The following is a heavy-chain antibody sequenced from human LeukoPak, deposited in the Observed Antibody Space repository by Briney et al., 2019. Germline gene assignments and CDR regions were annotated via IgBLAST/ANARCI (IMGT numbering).Heavy chain of an antibody. CDR1: GGSISSSSYY. D-gene: IGHD6-19*01. V-gene: IGHV4-39*01. CDR3: ARQRAGGYYYYGMDV. J-gene: IGHJ6*02. Sequence: PSETLSLTCTVSGGSISSSSYYWGWIRQPPGKGLEWIGSIYYSGSTNYNPSLKSRVTISVDTSKNQFSLKLSSVTAADTAVYYCARQRAGGYYYYGMDVWGQGTTVTVSS. CDR2: IYYSGST.